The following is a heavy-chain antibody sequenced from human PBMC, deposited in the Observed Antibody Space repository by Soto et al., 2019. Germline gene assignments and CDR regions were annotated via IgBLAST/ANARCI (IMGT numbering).Heavy chain of an antibody. CDR2: INHSGST. CDR3: ASLCSSTSCYGYYGMDV. V-gene: IGHV4-34*01. Sequence: PSETLSLTCAVYGGSFSGYYWSWIRQPPGKGLEWIGEINHSGSTNYNPSLKSRVTISVDTSKNQFSLKLSSVTAADTAVYYCASLCSSTSCYGYYGMDVWGQGTTVTVSS. D-gene: IGHD2-2*01. J-gene: IGHJ6*02. CDR1: GGSFSGYY.